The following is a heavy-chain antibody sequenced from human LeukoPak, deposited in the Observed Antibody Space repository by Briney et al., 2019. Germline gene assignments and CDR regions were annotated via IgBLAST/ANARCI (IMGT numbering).Heavy chain of an antibody. CDR3: ARQRDNYYYYYYMDV. V-gene: IGHV4-59*08. CDR1: GDSISSNY. Sequence: SETLSLTCSVSGDSISSNYWSWIRQPPGKGLEWIGYFYYSGSSKYNSSLKSRVTIFADTSKNQFSLRLSSLSAADTAVYYCARQRDNYYYYYYMDVWGKGTTVTVSS. J-gene: IGHJ6*03. CDR2: FYYSGSS. D-gene: IGHD2-15*01.